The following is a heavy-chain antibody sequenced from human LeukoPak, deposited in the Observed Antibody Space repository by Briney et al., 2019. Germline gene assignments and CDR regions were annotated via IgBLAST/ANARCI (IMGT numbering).Heavy chain of an antibody. CDR3: AKGYCSSAGCANRADY. CDR1: GFTFSIYA. CDR2: ITGSGGST. Sequence: GGSLRLSCAASGFTFSIYAMSWVRQAPGKGLEWVSAITGSGGSTYYADSVKGRFTISRDNSKNTLYLQMNSLRAEDTAVYYCAKGYCSSAGCANRADYWGQGTLVTVSS. V-gene: IGHV3-23*01. J-gene: IGHJ4*02. D-gene: IGHD2-2*01.